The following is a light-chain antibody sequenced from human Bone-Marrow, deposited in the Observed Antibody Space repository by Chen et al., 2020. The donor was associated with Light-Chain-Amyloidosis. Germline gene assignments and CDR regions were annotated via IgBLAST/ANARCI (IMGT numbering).Light chain of an antibody. CDR1: SGDIGGYNY. CDR3: SSYTSSTTHVV. CDR2: EVS. J-gene: IGLJ2*01. V-gene: IGLV2-14*01. Sequence: QSALTQPASVSGSPGQSITISCTGTSGDIGGYNYVIWYQQPPDKAPKLMIYEVSNRPSGVSQRFSDSKSGYTASLTISGLQAEDEADYYCSSYTSSTTHVVFGGGTKLTVL.